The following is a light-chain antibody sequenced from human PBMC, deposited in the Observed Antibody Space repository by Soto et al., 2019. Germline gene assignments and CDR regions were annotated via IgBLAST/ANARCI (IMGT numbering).Light chain of an antibody. Sequence: DIQMTQSPSTLSVSVGDRVTITCRASQSITGWLAWYQQKPGKAPKLLIYKASSLESGVPSRFSGSGSGTEFTLTISSLQPDDFATYYCQQYNSYLGITFGQGTRLEIK. V-gene: IGKV1-5*03. CDR1: QSITGW. CDR2: KAS. CDR3: QQYNSYLGIT. J-gene: IGKJ5*01.